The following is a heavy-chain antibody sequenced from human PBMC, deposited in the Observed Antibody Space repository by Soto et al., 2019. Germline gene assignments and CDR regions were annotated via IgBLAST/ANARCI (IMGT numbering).Heavy chain of an antibody. D-gene: IGHD6-19*01. CDR1: GFTFSSYA. CDR3: ARDVGIAVAGGNYYYYGMDV. CDR2: ISYDGSNK. V-gene: IGHV3-30-3*01. J-gene: IGHJ6*02. Sequence: GGSLRLSCAASGFTFSSYAMHWVRQAPGKGLEWVAVISYDGSNKYYADSVKGLFTISRDNSKNTLYLQMNSLRAEDTAVYYCARDVGIAVAGGNYYYYGMDVWGQGATVTVSS.